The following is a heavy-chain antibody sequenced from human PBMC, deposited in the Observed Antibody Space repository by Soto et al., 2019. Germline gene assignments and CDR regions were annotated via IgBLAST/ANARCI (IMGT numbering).Heavy chain of an antibody. D-gene: IGHD2-15*01. J-gene: IGHJ5*02. CDR2: GSA. CDR3: AKEGPGDIARFDP. Sequence: QVQLVQSGAEVKKPGSSVKLSCKASGGTFSIYTISWVRQAPGQGLEWMGGSANSAQKFQGRLTVTADEPTSTVYLELSSLASEDTAVYYCAKEGPGDIARFDPWGQGTLVSVSS. V-gene: IGHV1-69*01. CDR1: GGTFSIYT.